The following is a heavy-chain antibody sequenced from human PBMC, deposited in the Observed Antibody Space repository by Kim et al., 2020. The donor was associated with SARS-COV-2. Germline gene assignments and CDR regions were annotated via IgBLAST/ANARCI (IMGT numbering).Heavy chain of an antibody. V-gene: IGHV4-4*07. Sequence: SETLSLTCSVSGGSISGYYWSWIRQAAGKKLEWIGRIYSSVPTYYNPSLKSRATLSVDRPKNQFSLTLTSVTAADTAVYYCARDSSSGYNLNWFDPWGQGTHVTVSS. D-gene: IGHD3-22*01. J-gene: IGHJ5*02. CDR3: ARDSSSGYNLNWFDP. CDR2: IYSSVPT. CDR1: GGSISGYY.